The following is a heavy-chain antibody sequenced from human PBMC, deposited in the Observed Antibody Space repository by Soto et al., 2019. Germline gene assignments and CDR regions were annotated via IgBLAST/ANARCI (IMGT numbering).Heavy chain of an antibody. Sequence: ASVKVSCKASGYTFTSYGISWVRQAPGQGLEWMGWISAYNGNTNYAQKLQGRVTMTTDTSTSTAYMELRSLRSDDTAVYYCARVGATGGYGVAIDIWGQGTMVTVSS. CDR1: GYTFTSYG. J-gene: IGHJ3*02. D-gene: IGHD1-26*01. CDR3: ARVGATGGYGVAIDI. CDR2: ISAYNGNT. V-gene: IGHV1-18*01.